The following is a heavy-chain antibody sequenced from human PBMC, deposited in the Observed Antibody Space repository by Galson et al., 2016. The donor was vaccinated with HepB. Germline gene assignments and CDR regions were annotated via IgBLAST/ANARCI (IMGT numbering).Heavy chain of an antibody. Sequence: SETLSLTCTVSGGSVSSSSYYWNWIRQPPGKGLGWIACIYYSGSTNYNPPLKSRVTISLDTSKNQFSLNLSSVTAADTAEYYCARVRVGGGAYYYYYMDVWGKGTTVTVSS. D-gene: IGHD6-19*01. CDR1: GGSVSSSSYY. V-gene: IGHV4-61*01. CDR3: ARVRVGGGAYYYYYMDV. CDR2: IYYSGST. J-gene: IGHJ6*03.